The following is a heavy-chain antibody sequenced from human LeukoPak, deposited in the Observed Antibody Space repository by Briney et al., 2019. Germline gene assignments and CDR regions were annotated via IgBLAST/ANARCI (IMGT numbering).Heavy chain of an antibody. Sequence: GTLRLSCAASGFTFSSYGMSWIRQPPGKGLEWIGSIYYSGSTYYNPSLKSRVTISVDTSKNQFSLKLSSVTAADTAVYYCARGRNSGWSPYYYYYMDVWGKGTTVTVSS. CDR1: GFTFSSYG. D-gene: IGHD6-19*01. CDR3: ARGRNSGWSPYYYYYMDV. CDR2: IYYSGST. J-gene: IGHJ6*03. V-gene: IGHV4-39*07.